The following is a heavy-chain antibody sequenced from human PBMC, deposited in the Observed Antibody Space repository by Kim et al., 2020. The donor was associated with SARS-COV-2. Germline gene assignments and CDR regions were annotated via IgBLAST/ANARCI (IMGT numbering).Heavy chain of an antibody. D-gene: IGHD3-3*01. CDR2: IYYSGST. CDR1: GGSISSGGYY. Sequence: SETLSLTCTVSGGSISSGGYYWSWIRQHPGKGLEWIGYIYYSGSTYYNPSLKSRVTISVDTSKNQFSLKLSSVTAADTAVYYCARVVTIFGVVTTIDYWGQGTLDTVSS. V-gene: IGHV4-31*03. J-gene: IGHJ4*02. CDR3: ARVVTIFGVVTTIDY.